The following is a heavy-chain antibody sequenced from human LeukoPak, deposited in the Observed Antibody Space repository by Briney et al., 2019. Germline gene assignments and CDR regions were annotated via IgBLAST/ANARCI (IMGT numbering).Heavy chain of an antibody. V-gene: IGHV4-34*01. J-gene: IGHJ4*02. CDR3: ARVGGSSSWYDY. CDR1: GGSFSGYY. D-gene: IGHD6-13*01. Sequence: PSETLSLTCAVYGGSFSGYYWSWIRQPPGKGLEWIGEINHSGSTNHNPSLKSRVTISVDTSKNQFSLKLSSVTAADTAVYYCARVGGSSSWYDYWGQGTLVTVSS. CDR2: INHSGST.